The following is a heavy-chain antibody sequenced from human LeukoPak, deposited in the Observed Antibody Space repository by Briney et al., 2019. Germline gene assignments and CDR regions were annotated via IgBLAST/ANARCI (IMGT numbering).Heavy chain of an antibody. CDR3: ARVSGYDWESFYDY. Sequence: SETLSLTCTVSGGSISSYYWSWIRQPPGKGLEWIGYIYYSGSTSYNPSLKSRVTISVDTSKNQFSLKLTSVTAADTAVYYCARVSGYDWESFYDYWGQGTLVTVSS. V-gene: IGHV4-59*01. CDR2: IYYSGST. CDR1: GGSISSYY. J-gene: IGHJ4*02. D-gene: IGHD5-12*01.